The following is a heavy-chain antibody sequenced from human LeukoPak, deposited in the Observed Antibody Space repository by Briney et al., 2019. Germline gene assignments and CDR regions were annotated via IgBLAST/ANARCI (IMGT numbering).Heavy chain of an antibody. V-gene: IGHV4-61*03. D-gene: IGHD4-23*01. Sequence: SETLSLTCTVSAGSVSSGNYYWHWIRQPPGEGLEWIGFIYYIGITNYNPSLKSRVTISVDTSKNHFSLKLISVTAADTAVYYCARAYGPNSPLYWGQGTLVTVSS. J-gene: IGHJ4*02. CDR2: IYYIGIT. CDR3: ARAYGPNSPLY. CDR1: AGSVSSGNYY.